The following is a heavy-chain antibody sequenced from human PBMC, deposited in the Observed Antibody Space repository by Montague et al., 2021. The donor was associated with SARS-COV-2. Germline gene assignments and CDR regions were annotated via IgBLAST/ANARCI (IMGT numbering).Heavy chain of an antibody. J-gene: IGHJ6*03. V-gene: IGHV3-64*01. Sequence: SLRLSCAASGFTFSSYAMHWVRQAPGKGLEYVSAISSNGGSTYYANSVKGRFTISRDNSKNPLYLQMGSLRAEDMAVYYCAREGWRITMVRGVYYMDVWGKGTTVTVSS. D-gene: IGHD3-10*01. CDR1: GFTFSSYA. CDR3: AREGWRITMVRGVYYMDV. CDR2: ISSNGGST.